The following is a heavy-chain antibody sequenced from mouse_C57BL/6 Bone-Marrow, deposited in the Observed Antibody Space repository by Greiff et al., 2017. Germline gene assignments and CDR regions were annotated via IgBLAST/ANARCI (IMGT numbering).Heavy chain of an antibody. D-gene: IGHD1-1*01. V-gene: IGHV5-4*01. J-gene: IGHJ4*01. CDR2: ISAGGSYT. CDR3: ARDYYGSSYAMDY. Sequence: EVKLMQSGGGLVKPGGSLKLSCAASGYTFTSYAMPWVRQTPEKRLEWVATISAGGSYTYYTDNVKGRSTLTRDNAKNNLYLQMSHLKSEDTAMYYCARDYYGSSYAMDYWGQGTSVTVSS. CDR1: GYTFTSYA.